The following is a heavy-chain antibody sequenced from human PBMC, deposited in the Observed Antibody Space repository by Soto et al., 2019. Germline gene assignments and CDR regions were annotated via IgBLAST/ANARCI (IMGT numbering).Heavy chain of an antibody. Sequence: KPSETLSLTCTVSGGSISSSSYYWGWIRQPPGKGLEWIGSIYYIGSTYYNPSLKSRVTISVDTSKNQFSLKLSSVTAADTAVYYCASSLLLMEGEMFDPSGQGTLLTVSS. CDR3: ASSLLLMEGEMFDP. D-gene: IGHD2-15*01. V-gene: IGHV4-39*01. CDR2: IYYIGST. CDR1: GGSISSSSYY. J-gene: IGHJ5*02.